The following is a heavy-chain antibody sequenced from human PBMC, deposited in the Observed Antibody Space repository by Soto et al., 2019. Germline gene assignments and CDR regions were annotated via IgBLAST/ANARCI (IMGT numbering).Heavy chain of an antibody. CDR3: ARRLPIARYGDYDYAFDI. J-gene: IGHJ3*02. D-gene: IGHD4-17*01. CDR1: GGSISSSSYY. Sequence: NPSETLSLTCTVSGGSISSSSYYWGWIRQPPGKGLEWIGSIYYSGSTYYNPSLKSRVTISVDTSKNQFSLKLSSVTAADTAVYYCARRLPIARYGDYDYAFDIWGQGTMVTVSS. V-gene: IGHV4-39*01. CDR2: IYYSGST.